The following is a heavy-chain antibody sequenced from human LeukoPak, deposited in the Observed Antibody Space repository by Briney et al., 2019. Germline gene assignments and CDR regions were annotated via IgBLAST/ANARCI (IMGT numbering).Heavy chain of an antibody. D-gene: IGHD6-13*01. CDR2: IYHSGST. V-gene: IGHV4-38-2*01. CDR3: ARRQLGRVSAAGTYYFDY. CDR1: DYSISSGYY. J-gene: IGHJ4*02. Sequence: PSETLSLTCAVSDYSISSGYYWGWIRQPPGKGLEWIGSIYHSGSTYYNPSLKSRVTISVDTSKNQFSLKLSSVTAADTAVYYCARRQLGRVSAAGTYYFDYWGQGTLVTVSS.